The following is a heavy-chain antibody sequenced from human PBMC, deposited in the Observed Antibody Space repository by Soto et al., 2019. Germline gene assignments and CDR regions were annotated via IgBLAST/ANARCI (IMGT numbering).Heavy chain of an antibody. CDR2: MNEDGSGR. V-gene: IGHV3-7*04. J-gene: IGHJ4*02. D-gene: IGHD3-10*01. Sequence: EVQLVESGGGLVQPGGPLRLSCSASGFIFSSYWMSWLRQAPGKGLEWVASMNEDGSGRYYVDSVKRRLTISRDNAKNSLYLPMHRLRAEDTAVYYCARATGADKEDYWGQGTLVTVSS. CDR3: ARATGADKEDY. CDR1: GFIFSSYW.